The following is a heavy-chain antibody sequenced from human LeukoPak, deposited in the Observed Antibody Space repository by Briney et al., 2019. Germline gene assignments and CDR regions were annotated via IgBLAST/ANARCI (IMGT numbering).Heavy chain of an antibody. Sequence: GGSLRLSCAAPGFTFSTYGMSWVRQAPGKGLAWVSGISGSGDSTYYADSVRGRFTISRDNSKNTLFLQMNSLRAEDTAVYYCAKADRRSDLPYYFDYWGQGTLVTVSS. J-gene: IGHJ4*02. V-gene: IGHV3-23*01. CDR1: GFTFSTYG. CDR2: ISGSGDST. CDR3: AKADRRSDLPYYFDY.